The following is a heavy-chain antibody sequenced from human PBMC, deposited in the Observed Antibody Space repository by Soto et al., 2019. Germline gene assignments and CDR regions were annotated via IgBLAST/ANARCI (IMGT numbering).Heavy chain of an antibody. D-gene: IGHD2-2*01. CDR2: AY. V-gene: IGHV2-5*01. CDR3: TLRHESSMGPIY. Sequence: SGPTLVNPTQTLTLTCTVSGFSLTTSGMTLGWIRQPPGKTPEWLALAYQYSPSLQSRLTFTKDTSKNQVVLTMTNADPGDTATYYCTLRHESSMGPIYWGQGIQVTVSS. J-gene: IGHJ4*02. CDR1: GFSLTTSGMT.